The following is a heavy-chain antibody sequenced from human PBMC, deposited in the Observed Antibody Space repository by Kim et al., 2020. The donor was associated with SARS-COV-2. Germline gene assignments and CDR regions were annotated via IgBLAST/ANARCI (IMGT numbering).Heavy chain of an antibody. V-gene: IGHV1-24*01. Sequence: ASVKVSCKVSGYTLIELSMHWVRQAPGQGLEWMGGFDPEDGETIYAQKFQGRVTMTEDTSTDTAYMELSSLRSEDTAVYYCATGVAVAGTPSDYYYYHGMEVWREGPAVPVPS. J-gene: IGHJ6*01. CDR3: ATGVAVAGTPSDYYYYHGMEV. CDR2: FDPEDGET. D-gene: IGHD6-19*01. CDR1: GYTLIELS.